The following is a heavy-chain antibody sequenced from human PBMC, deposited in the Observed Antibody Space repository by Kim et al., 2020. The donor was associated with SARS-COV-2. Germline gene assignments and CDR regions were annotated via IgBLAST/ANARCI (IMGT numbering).Heavy chain of an antibody. V-gene: IGHV1-69*01. CDR3: ARSPHDGSMDV. D-gene: IGHD1-1*01. Sequence: TASASQEFQGRVTITSDESTSTVYMDVSSLRSEDTAVYFCARSPHDGSMDVWGQGTTVTVSS. CDR2: TA. J-gene: IGHJ6*02.